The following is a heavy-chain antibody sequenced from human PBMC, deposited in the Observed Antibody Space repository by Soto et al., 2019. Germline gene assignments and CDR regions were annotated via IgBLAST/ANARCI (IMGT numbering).Heavy chain of an antibody. V-gene: IGHV1-2*04. D-gene: IGHD6-19*01. CDR2: INPNSGGT. Sequence: ASVKVSCKASGYTFTGYYMHWVRQAPGQGLEWMGWINPNSGGTNYAQKFQGWVTMTRDTSISTAYMELSRLRSDDTAVYYCARVRGSGWYAYGMEFWGQGTTVTVSS. CDR1: GYTFTGYY. CDR3: ARVRGSGWYAYGMEF. J-gene: IGHJ6*01.